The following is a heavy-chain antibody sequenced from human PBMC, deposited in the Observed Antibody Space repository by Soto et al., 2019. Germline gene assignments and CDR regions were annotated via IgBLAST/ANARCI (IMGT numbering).Heavy chain of an antibody. J-gene: IGHJ6*02. CDR1: GGSISSYS. D-gene: IGHD3-16*01. Sequence: PPETMSLACTVSGGSISSYSSSWIRQLPGKGLEWIGYIYYSGSTNYNRSLKSRVTRSVDTSKNQCSLKRSSVTAAHTAVYYCARVDRNYVGRHYYGLDVWGQGTTVTVSS. V-gene: IGHV4-59*01. CDR2: IYYSGST. CDR3: ARVDRNYVGRHYYGLDV.